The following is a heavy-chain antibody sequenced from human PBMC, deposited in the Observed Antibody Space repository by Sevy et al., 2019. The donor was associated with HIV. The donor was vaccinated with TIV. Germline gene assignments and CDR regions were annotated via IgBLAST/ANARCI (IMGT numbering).Heavy chain of an antibody. V-gene: IGHV3-48*03. J-gene: IGHJ4*02. CDR3: ARDIPPSATTVAYFDY. CDR2: ISQSGGTT. Sequence: GGSLRLSCAASGFIFSSYEMSWVRQAPGKGLEWVSHISQSGGTTYYSDSLKGRFTISRDNAKNSLYLQMNRLRAEDTAIYYCARDIPPSATTVAYFDYWGQGTLVTVSS. CDR1: GFIFSSYE. D-gene: IGHD4-17*01.